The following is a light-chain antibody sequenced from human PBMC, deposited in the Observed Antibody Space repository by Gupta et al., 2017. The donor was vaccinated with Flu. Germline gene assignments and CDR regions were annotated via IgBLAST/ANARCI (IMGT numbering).Light chain of an antibody. CDR3: LQSIQLPGT. CDR2: EVF. J-gene: IGKJ2*01. CDR1: RTLLHDDSKTY. V-gene: IGKV2D-29*01. Sequence: VSPGQLASHSCKSIRTLLHDDSKTYLYWYQQKPGRPPHLLIYEVFDRFSRVPDRFIGSGSGTDCTLKISKVEPEDVGVYYCLQSIQLPGTFGQGTKLEIK.